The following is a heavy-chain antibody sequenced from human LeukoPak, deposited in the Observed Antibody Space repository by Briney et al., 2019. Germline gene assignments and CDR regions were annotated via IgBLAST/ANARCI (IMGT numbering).Heavy chain of an antibody. J-gene: IGHJ4*02. CDR2: IRYDGSNK. CDR1: GFTFSSYS. Sequence: GGSLRLSCAASGFTFSSYSMHWVRQAPGKGLEWVAFIRYDGSNKYYADSVKGRFTISRDNSKNTLCLQMNSLRAEDTAVYYCAKDLLRYLFDYWGQGTLVTVSS. V-gene: IGHV3-30*02. D-gene: IGHD1-1*01. CDR3: AKDLLRYLFDY.